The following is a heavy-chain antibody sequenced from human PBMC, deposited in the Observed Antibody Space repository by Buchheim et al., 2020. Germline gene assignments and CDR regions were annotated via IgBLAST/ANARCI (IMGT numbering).Heavy chain of an antibody. J-gene: IGHJ4*02. CDR1: GFTFSSYG. CDR3: AKDPLPTGSAGYFDY. V-gene: IGHV3-30*18. Sequence: QVQLVESGGGVVQPGRSLRLSCAASGFTFSSYGMHWVRQAPGKGLEWVAVISYDGSNKYYADSVKGRFTISRDNSKNTLYLQMNSLRAEDTAVYYCAKDPLPTGSAGYFDYWGKGTL. CDR2: ISYDGSNK. D-gene: IGHD1-1*01.